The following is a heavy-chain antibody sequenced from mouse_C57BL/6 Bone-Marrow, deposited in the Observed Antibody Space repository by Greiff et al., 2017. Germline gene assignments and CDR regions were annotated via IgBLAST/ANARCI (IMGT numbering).Heavy chain of an antibody. CDR3: ARDANGPRESSWYFDV. D-gene: IGHD1-1*01. J-gene: IGHJ1*03. V-gene: IGHV7-1*01. CDR1: GFTFSDFY. CDR2: SRNKANDYTT. Sequence: EVKLMESGGGLVQSGRSLRLSCATSGFTFSDFYMEWVRQAPGKGLEWIAASRNKANDYTTEYSASVKGRFIVSRDTSQSILYLQMNALRAEDTAIYYCARDANGPRESSWYFDVWGTGTTVTVSS.